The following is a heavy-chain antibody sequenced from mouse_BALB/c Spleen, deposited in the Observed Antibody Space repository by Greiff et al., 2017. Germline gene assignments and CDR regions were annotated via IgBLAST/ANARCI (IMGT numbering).Heavy chain of an antibody. CDR1: GYTFTSYY. D-gene: IGHD2-4*01. CDR3: ARDYDYDDAAWFAY. Sequence: QVQLQQSGPELVKPGASVRISCKASGYTFTSYYIHWVKQRPGQGLEWIGWIYPGNVNTKYNEKFKGKATLTADKSSSTAYMQLSSLTSEDSAVYFCARDYDYDDAAWFAYWGQGTLVTVSA. CDR2: IYPGNVNT. V-gene: IGHV1S56*01. J-gene: IGHJ3*01.